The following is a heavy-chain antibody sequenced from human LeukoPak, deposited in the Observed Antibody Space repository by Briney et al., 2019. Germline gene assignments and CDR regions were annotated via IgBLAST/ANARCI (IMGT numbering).Heavy chain of an antibody. D-gene: IGHD6-19*01. Sequence: GGSLRLSCAASGFIFSSYGMHWVRQAPGKGLEWVAVIWYDGTNKYYPDSVKGRFTISRDNSKNTLYLQMNSLRAGDTAVYYCARDRKAVAADYWGQGTLVTVSS. V-gene: IGHV3-33*01. CDR3: ARDRKAVAADY. CDR1: GFIFSSYG. CDR2: IWYDGTNK. J-gene: IGHJ4*02.